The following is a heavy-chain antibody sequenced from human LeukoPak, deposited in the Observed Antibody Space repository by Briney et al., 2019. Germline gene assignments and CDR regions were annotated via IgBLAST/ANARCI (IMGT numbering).Heavy chain of an antibody. CDR3: TRGTGTTFDY. CDR2: ISSSSSYI. J-gene: IGHJ4*02. V-gene: IGHV3-21*01. Sequence: GGSLRLSCAASGFTFSSYSMNWVRQAPGKGLEWVSSISSSSSYIYYADSVKGRFTISRDNAKNSLYLQLNSLGAEDTAVYYCTRGTGTTFDYWGQGTLVTVSS. D-gene: IGHD1-1*01. CDR1: GFTFSSYS.